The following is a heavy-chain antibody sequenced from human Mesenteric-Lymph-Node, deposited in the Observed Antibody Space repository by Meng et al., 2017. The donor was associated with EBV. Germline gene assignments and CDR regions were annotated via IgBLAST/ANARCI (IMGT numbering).Heavy chain of an antibody. CDR1: GGSIISGGYS. Sequence: QRHLQESGPGLVKPSETLSLTCAVSGGSIISGGYSWSWIRQAPGKGLEWIGFIYHSGTTYLNPSLRSRVNLSVDTSKNQFSLNLRSVSAADTAIYYCARSAGGDYFDYWGQGTLVTVSS. D-gene: IGHD1-26*01. CDR2: IYHSGTT. J-gene: IGHJ4*02. CDR3: ARSAGGDYFDY. V-gene: IGHV4-30-2*01.